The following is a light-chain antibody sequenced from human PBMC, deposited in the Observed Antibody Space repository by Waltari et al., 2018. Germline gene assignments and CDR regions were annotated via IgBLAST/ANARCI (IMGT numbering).Light chain of an antibody. CDR3: LSRDTTSTRV. V-gene: IGLV3-19*01. CDR2: GQD. Sequence: SSELTQDPAVSVALGQTVSITCQGDSLRRNYASWYQQRPGQAPIIILYGQDNRPSGIPDRFSGSTSGNTASLTITGAQAEDEADYYCLSRDTTSTRVFGGGTRLTV. CDR1: SLRRNY. J-gene: IGLJ3*02.